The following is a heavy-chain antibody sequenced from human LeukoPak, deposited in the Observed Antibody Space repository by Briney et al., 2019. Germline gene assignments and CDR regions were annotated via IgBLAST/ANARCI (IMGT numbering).Heavy chain of an antibody. CDR1: GGSISSYY. CDR2: IYTSGST. J-gene: IGHJ6*02. CDR3: ARVVSDDFWSGYPPGGMDV. D-gene: IGHD3-3*01. Sequence: SETLSLTCTVSGGSISSYYWSWIRQPAGKRLEWIGRIYTSGSTNYNPSLKSRVTMSVDTSKNQFSLRLSSVTAADTAVYYCARVVSDDFWSGYPPGGMDVWGQGTTVAVSS. V-gene: IGHV4-4*07.